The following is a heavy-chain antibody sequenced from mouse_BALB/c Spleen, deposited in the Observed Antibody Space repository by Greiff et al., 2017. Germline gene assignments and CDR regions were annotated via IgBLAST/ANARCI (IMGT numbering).Heavy chain of an antibody. CDR1: GFTFSSFG. D-gene: IGHD4-1*01. V-gene: IGHV5-17*02. J-gene: IGHJ2*01. CDR3: ARDGTGTSFDY. CDR2: ISSGSSTI. Sequence: EVQVVESGGGLVQPGGSRKLSCAASGFTFSSFGMHWVRQAPEKGLEWVAYISSGSSTIYYADTVKGRFTISRDNPKNTLFLQMTSLRSEDTAMYYCARDGTGTSFDYWGQGTTLAVSS.